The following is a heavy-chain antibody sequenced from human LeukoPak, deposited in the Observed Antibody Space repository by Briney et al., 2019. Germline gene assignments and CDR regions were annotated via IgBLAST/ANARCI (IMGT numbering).Heavy chain of an antibody. CDR2: ISGSGGST. V-gene: IGHV3-23*01. CDR3: AKSRHYYDSSGYGD. D-gene: IGHD3-22*01. Sequence: GGSLRLSCAASGFTFSSYAMSWVRQAPGKGLEWVSAISGSGGSTYYADSVKGRFPISRDNSKNTLYLQMNSLRAEDTAVYYCAKSRHYYDSSGYGDWGQGTLVTVSS. CDR1: GFTFSSYA. J-gene: IGHJ4*02.